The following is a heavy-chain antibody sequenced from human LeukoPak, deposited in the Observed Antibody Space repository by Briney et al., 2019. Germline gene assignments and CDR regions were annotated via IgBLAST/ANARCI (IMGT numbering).Heavy chain of an antibody. V-gene: IGHV1-69*13. CDR3: ATRDKVAAAGEFDY. CDR1: GGTFISYA. J-gene: IGHJ4*02. D-gene: IGHD6-13*01. Sequence: SVKVSCKASGGTFISYAISWVRQAPGQGLEWMGGIIPIFGTANYAQKFQGRVTITADESTSTAYMELSSLRSEDTAVYYCATRDKVAAAGEFDYWGQGTLVTVSS. CDR2: IIPIFGTA.